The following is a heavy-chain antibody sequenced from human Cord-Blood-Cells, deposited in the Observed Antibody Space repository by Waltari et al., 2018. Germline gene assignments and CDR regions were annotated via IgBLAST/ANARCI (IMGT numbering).Heavy chain of an antibody. CDR3: ARAKGFSSSSFNWFDP. J-gene: IGHJ5*02. V-gene: IGHV4-38-2*01. CDR2: IYHSGRT. D-gene: IGHD6-6*01. CDR1: GYSISSGYY. Sequence: QVQLQESGPGLVKPSETLSLTCAVSGYSISSGYYWGWIRQPPGKGLEWLGSIYHSGRTYYNPALKSRGTISVDTSKNQFARKLSSVTAADTAVYYCARAKGFSSSSFNWFDPWGQGTLVTVSS.